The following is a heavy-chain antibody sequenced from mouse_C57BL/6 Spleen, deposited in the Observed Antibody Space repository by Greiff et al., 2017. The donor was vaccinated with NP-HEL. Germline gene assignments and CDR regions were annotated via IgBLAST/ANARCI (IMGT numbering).Heavy chain of an antibody. Sequence: EVQLQQSGAELVRPGASVKLSCTASGFNIKDDYMHWVKQRPEQGLEWIGWIDPENGDTEYASKFQGKATITADTSSNTAYLQLSSLTSEDTAVYYCTTRCGGETFDDWGQGTTRTVSS. CDR2: IDPENGDT. V-gene: IGHV14-4*01. J-gene: IGHJ2*01. CDR3: TTRCGGETFDD. CDR1: GFNIKDDY.